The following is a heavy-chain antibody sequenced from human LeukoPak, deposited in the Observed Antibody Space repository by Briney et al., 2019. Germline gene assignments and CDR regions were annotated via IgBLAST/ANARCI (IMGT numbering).Heavy chain of an antibody. V-gene: IGHV4-59*01. CDR1: GGSISSYY. J-gene: IGHJ4*02. Sequence: SETLSLTCTVSGGSISSYYWSWIRQPPGKGLEWIGYIYYSGSTNYNPSLKSRVTISVDTSKNQFSPKLSSVTAADTAVYYCASSIAARLYYFDYWGQGTLVTVSS. CDR3: ASSIAARLYYFDY. CDR2: IYYSGST. D-gene: IGHD6-6*01.